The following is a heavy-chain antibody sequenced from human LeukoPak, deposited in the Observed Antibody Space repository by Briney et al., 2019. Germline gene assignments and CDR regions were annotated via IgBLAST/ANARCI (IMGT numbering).Heavy chain of an antibody. J-gene: IGHJ4*02. CDR2: ISPNNGNT. V-gene: IGHV1-18*01. D-gene: IGHD1-26*01. CDR1: GYSFTTYG. CDR3: ARVGAGVDY. Sequence: ASVKVSCKASGYSFTTYGFSWVRQAPGQGLEWMGWISPNNGNTNYAQKLQGRVTMTTDTSTSTAYMELRSLRSDDTAVYYCARVGAGVDYWGQGTLVTVSS.